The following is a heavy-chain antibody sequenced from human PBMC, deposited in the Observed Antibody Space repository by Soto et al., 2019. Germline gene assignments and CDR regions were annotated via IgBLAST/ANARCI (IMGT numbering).Heavy chain of an antibody. CDR2: ISYDGSDK. V-gene: IGHV3-30*18. CDR1: GFIFSSYG. CDR3: AKAYSSGWYGPNDY. J-gene: IGHJ4*02. Sequence: QVQLVESGGGVVQPGRSLRLSCAASGFIFSSYGMHWVRQAPGKGLEWVAVISYDGSDKYYADSVKGRFTISRDNSKNTQYLQMNSLRVEDTAVYYCAKAYSSGWYGPNDYWGQGTLVTVSS. D-gene: IGHD6-19*01.